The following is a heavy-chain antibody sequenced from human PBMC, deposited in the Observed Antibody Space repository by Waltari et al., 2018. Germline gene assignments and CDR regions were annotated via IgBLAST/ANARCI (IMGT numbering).Heavy chain of an antibody. V-gene: IGHV4-31*03. J-gene: IGHJ4*02. CDR1: GASISSGYCY. CDR3: VRQAPEYDILNGPPKVPIDY. Sequence: QVQLQESGPGLVKPSQTLSLTCTVSGASISSGYCYWSWIRQHPGKGLEWIGYIYYSGSTYYQPSLKSRVTRSRDTSKNQFSLKMTSVTAADTAIYYCVRQAPEYDILNGPPKVPIDYWGQGTLVTVSS. CDR2: IYYSGST. D-gene: IGHD3-9*01.